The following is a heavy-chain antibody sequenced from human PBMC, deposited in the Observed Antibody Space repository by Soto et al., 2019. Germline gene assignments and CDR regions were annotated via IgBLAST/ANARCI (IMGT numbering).Heavy chain of an antibody. V-gene: IGHV3-23*01. CDR3: AKDLASWTQLWALDY. D-gene: IGHD5-18*01. CDR1: GFTFSSYA. CDR2: ITGSGGST. Sequence: EEQLLESGGGLVQPGGSLRLSCATSGFTFSSYAMAWVRQAPGKGLEWVSGITGSGGSTYYADSVKGRCTISRDNSKNPLYLQMNSLRAEDTAVYYCAKDLASWTQLWALDYWGQGTLVTVSS. J-gene: IGHJ4*02.